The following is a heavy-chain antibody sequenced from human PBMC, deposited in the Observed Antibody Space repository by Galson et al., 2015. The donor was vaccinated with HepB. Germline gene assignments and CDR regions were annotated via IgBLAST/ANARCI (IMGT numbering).Heavy chain of an antibody. Sequence: QSGAEVKKPGESLTISCQGSGYSFASHWITWVRQMPGKGLEWIGRIDPSDSYTNYSPSFRGHVTISVDKSINTAYLQWSSLKASDTAMYYCAVGGVVVVVATPTYWYFDLWGRGTLVTVSS. D-gene: IGHD2-15*01. CDR1: GYSFASHW. CDR2: IDPSDSYT. V-gene: IGHV5-10-1*01. J-gene: IGHJ2*01. CDR3: AVGGVVVVVATPTYWYFDL.